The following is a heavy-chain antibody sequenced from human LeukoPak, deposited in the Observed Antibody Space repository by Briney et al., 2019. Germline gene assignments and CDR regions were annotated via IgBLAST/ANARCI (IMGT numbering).Heavy chain of an antibody. V-gene: IGHV4-59*08. CDR1: GGSISSYY. J-gene: IGHJ4*02. Sequence: PSETRSLTCTVPGGSISSYYWSWIRQPPGKGLEWIGYIYYSGSTNYNPSLKSRVTISVDTAKNQFSLKLSSVTAADTAVYYCARFSYYYDSSGYYVGDYFDYWGQGTLVTVSS. CDR2: IYYSGST. CDR3: ARFSYYYDSSGYYVGDYFDY. D-gene: IGHD3-22*01.